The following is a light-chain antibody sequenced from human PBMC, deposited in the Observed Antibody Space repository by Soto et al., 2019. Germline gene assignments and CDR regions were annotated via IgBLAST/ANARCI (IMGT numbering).Light chain of an antibody. CDR2: EVS. Sequence: QSALTQPASVSGSPGQSITISCTGTSSDVGGYNYLSWYQQHPGKAPKVMIYEVSNRPSGVSNRFSGSKSGNTASLTISGLQAEEEADYFCSSYTTRGTLVFGGGTKLTVL. CDR3: SSYTTRGTLV. V-gene: IGLV2-14*01. J-gene: IGLJ3*02. CDR1: SSDVGGYNY.